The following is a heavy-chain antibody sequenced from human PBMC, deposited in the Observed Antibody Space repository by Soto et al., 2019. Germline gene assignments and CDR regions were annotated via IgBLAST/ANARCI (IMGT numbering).Heavy chain of an antibody. CDR3: ARGRRGGGSYYYYYMDV. D-gene: IGHD2-15*01. CDR2: ISSSGSTI. CDR1: GFTFSSYE. V-gene: IGHV3-48*03. Sequence: GGSLRLSCAASGFTFSSYEMNWVRQAPGKGLEWVSYISSSGSTIYYADSVKGRFTISRDNAKNSLYLQMNSLRAEDTAVYYCARGRRGGGSYYYYYMDVWGKGTTVTVSS. J-gene: IGHJ6*03.